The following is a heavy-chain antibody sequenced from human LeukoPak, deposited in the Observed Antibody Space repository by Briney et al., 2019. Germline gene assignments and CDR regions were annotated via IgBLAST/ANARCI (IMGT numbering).Heavy chain of an antibody. D-gene: IGHD1-26*01. Sequence: ASVKVSCKASGYTFTSYYMHWVRQAPGQGLEWMGIINPTGGSTNYAHKFQGRVTMTRDTSTSTVYMELSSLRSEDTAVYYCARGSSGSYYHTRDRDYSDYWGQGTLVTVSS. CDR1: GYTFTSYY. J-gene: IGHJ4*02. CDR2: INPTGGST. CDR3: ARGSSGSYYHTRDRDYSDY. V-gene: IGHV1-46*01.